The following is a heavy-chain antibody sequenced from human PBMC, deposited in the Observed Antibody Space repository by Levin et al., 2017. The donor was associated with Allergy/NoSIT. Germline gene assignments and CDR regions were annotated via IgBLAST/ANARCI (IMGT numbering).Heavy chain of an antibody. CDR2: ISASGVNT. D-gene: IGHD3-22*01. CDR1: GFTFSNYA. V-gene: IGHV3-23*01. Sequence: GESLKISCAASGFTFSNYAMAWVRQAPGKGLEWVSAISASGVNTYYADSVKGRFTISRDNSKNTLSLQMNSLRAEDTAVYYCAKMLLYYDSSRRVFDYWGQGTRVTVSS. J-gene: IGHJ4*02. CDR3: AKMLLYYDSSRRVFDY.